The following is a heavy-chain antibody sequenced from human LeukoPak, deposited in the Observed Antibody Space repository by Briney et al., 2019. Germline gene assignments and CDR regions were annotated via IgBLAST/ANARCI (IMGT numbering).Heavy chain of an antibody. D-gene: IGHD2-21*01. V-gene: IGHV3-23*01. CDR3: AKDRTYCGGDCYRYGMDV. CDR2: ISYNGGRI. J-gene: IGHJ6*02. CDR1: GFTFDNYA. Sequence: PGGSLRLSCAASGFTFDNYAMTWVRQAPGKGLEWVSVISYNGGRIFYADSVKGRFTISRDNSKNTLYLEMNSLRAEDTAVYYCAKDRTYCGGDCYRYGMDVWGQGTTVTVSS.